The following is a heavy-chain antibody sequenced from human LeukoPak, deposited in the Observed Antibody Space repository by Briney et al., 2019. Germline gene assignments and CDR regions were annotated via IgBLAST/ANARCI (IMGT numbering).Heavy chain of an antibody. Sequence: GGSLRLSCAAYGFTFTNYWLTWVRQAPGKGLEWVANINQDGDTEYYVDSMKGRFTISRDNAKNLVYLQINSLRAEDTAVYFCARHTLWGFDYWGQGALVTVSS. CDR1: GFTFTNYW. J-gene: IGHJ4*02. CDR2: INQDGDTE. CDR3: ARHTLWGFDY. V-gene: IGHV3-7*01. D-gene: IGHD7-27*01.